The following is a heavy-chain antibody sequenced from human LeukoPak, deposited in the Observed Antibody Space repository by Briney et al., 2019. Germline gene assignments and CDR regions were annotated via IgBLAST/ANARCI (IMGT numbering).Heavy chain of an antibody. D-gene: IGHD2-2*01. V-gene: IGHV3-74*01. CDR3: ASAIGRSSTSWTPGY. J-gene: IGHJ4*02. Sequence: PGGSLRLSCAASGFTFSSYWMHWVRQAPGKGLVWVSRINGDGSRTSYADSVKGRFTVSRDNTKNTLFLQMNSLRAEDTAVYYCASAIGRSSTSWTPGYWGQGTLVTVSS. CDR2: INGDGSRT. CDR1: GFTFSSYW.